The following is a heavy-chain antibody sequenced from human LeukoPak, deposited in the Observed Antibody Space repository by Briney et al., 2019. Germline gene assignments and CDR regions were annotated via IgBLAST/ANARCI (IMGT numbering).Heavy chain of an antibody. CDR3: ARARGIAARPHY. CDR1: GFTFSSYW. V-gene: IGHV3-74*01. Sequence: GGSLRLSCAASGFTFSSYWMHWVRQAPGKGLVWVSRINSDGSSTSYADSVKGRFTISRDNAKNTLYLQMNSLRAGDTAVYYCARARGIAARPHYWGQGTLVTVSS. J-gene: IGHJ4*02. CDR2: INSDGSST. D-gene: IGHD6-6*01.